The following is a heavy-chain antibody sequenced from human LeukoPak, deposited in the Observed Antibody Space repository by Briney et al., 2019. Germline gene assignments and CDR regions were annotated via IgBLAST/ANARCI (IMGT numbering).Heavy chain of an antibody. V-gene: IGHV3-23*01. J-gene: IGHJ4*02. CDR2: ISGSGGST. Sequence: QAGGSLSLPWAASGSTFSSYAMSWARKAPGKGREWVSAISGSGGSTYYADSVKGRFTISRDNSKNTLYLQMNSLRAEDTAVYYCAKDGAQWPLSHFDYWGQGTLVTVSS. D-gene: IGHD6-19*01. CDR3: AKDGAQWPLSHFDY. CDR1: GSTFSSYA.